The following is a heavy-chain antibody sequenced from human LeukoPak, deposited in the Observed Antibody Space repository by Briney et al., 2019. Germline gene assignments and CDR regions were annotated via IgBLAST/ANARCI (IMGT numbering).Heavy chain of an antibody. CDR1: GGSISSYY. J-gene: IGHJ2*01. CDR3: ASSYGDYVWYFDL. CDR2: IYYSGST. V-gene: IGHV4-59*08. D-gene: IGHD4-17*01. Sequence: KPSETLSLTCTASGGSISSYYWSWIRQPPGKGLEWIGYIYYSGSTNYNPSLKSRVTISVDTSKNQFSLKLSSVTAADTAVYYCASSYGDYVWYFDLWGRGTLVTVSS.